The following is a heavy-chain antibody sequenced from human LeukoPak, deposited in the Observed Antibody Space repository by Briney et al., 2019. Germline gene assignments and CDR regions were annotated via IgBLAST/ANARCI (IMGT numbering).Heavy chain of an antibody. D-gene: IGHD2-15*01. Sequence: GGSLRLSCAASGFTVSSNYMSWVRQAPGKGLEWVSVFYRDGSTYYADSVKGSFTISRDNSKNTVYLQMNSLRAEDTAVYYCARGPGWNYFDYWGQGTLVTVSS. V-gene: IGHV3-66*01. CDR3: ARGPGWNYFDY. J-gene: IGHJ4*02. CDR2: FYRDGST. CDR1: GFTVSSNY.